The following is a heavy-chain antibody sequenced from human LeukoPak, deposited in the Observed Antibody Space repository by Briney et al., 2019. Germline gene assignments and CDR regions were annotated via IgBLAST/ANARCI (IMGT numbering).Heavy chain of an antibody. CDR2: ISSSSSYI. CDR1: GFTFSSYS. V-gene: IGHV3-21*01. J-gene: IGHJ4*02. CDR3: ARGPGIQLWLGSFDY. D-gene: IGHD5-18*01. Sequence: GALRLSCAASGFTFSSYSMNWARQAPGKGLEWVSSISSSSSYIYYADSVKGRFTISRDNAKNSLYLQMNSLRAEDTAVYYCARGPGIQLWLGSFDYWGQGTLVTVSS.